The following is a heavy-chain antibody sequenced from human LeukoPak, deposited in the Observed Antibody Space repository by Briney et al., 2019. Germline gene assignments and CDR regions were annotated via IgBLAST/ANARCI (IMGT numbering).Heavy chain of an antibody. D-gene: IGHD1-26*01. J-gene: IGHJ4*02. CDR2: IRNKANNYIT. CDR1: GFTLSDHY. Sequence: GGSLRLSCVVSGFTLSDHYMVGVRQAPGKGREWVGRIRNKANNYITAYAASVKGRSTISRDESKSSVFLQMNSLKTEDTALYYCASTRYGGSVYWGQGTVVTVSS. V-gene: IGHV3-72*01. CDR3: ASTRYGGSVY.